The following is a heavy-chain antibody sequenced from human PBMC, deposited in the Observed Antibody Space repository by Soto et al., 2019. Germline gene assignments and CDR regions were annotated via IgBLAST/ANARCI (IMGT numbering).Heavy chain of an antibody. J-gene: IGHJ5*02. V-gene: IGHV4-30-4*01. CDR3: AREGYSGSYYGEGWFHP. D-gene: IGHD1-26*01. CDR2: IYYSGST. CDR1: GGSISSGDYY. Sequence: SETLSLTCTVSGGSISSGDYYWSWIRQPPGKGLEWIGYIYYSGSTYYNPYLKSRVTISVDTSKNQFSLKLSSVTAADTAVYYCAREGYSGSYYGEGWFHPWGQGTLVTVSS.